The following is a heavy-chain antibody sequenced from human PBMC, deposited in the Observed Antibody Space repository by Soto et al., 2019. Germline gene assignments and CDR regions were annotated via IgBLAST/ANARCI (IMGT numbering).Heavy chain of an antibody. V-gene: IGHV3-21*01. J-gene: IGHJ6*02. D-gene: IGHD3-3*01. CDR1: GFTFSSYS. CDR3: ARVADDFWSGYYYYYYGMDV. CDR2: ISSSSSYI. Sequence: GSLRLSCAASGFTFSSYSMNWVRQVPGKGLEWVSSISSSSSYIYYADSVKGRFTISRDNAKNSLYLRMNSLRAEDTAVYYCARVADDFWSGYYYYYYGMDVWGQGTTVTVSS.